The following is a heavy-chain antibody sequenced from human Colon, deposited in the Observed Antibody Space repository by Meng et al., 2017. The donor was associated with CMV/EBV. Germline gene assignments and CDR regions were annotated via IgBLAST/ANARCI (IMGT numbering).Heavy chain of an antibody. J-gene: IGHJ6*02. CDR2: IRTKGENYAT. Sequence: GGLLRLSGPVPGSFFSGSAMHWFRRAPGKGLGWVGRIRTKGENYATQYAASVKGRFTISRDDSRDTAYLEMNSLEIDDTAIYYCHKGASSGDMDFWGQGTTVTVSS. D-gene: IGHD2-21*01. CDR1: GSFFSGSA. CDR3: HKGASSGDMDF. V-gene: IGHV3-73*01.